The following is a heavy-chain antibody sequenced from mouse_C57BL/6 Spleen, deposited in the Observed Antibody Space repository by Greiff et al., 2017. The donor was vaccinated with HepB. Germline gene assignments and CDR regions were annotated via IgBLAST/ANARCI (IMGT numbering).Heavy chain of an antibody. CDR1: GYTFTDYE. V-gene: IGHV1-15*01. CDR2: IDPETGGT. CDR3: TTLDSSGYVAY. D-gene: IGHD3-2*02. Sequence: VQLQESGAELVRPGASVTLSCKASGYTFTDYEMHWVKQTPVHGLEWIGAIDPETGGTAYNQKFKGKAILTADKSSSTAYMELRSLTSEDSAVYYCTTLDSSGYVAYWGQGTLVTVSA. J-gene: IGHJ3*01.